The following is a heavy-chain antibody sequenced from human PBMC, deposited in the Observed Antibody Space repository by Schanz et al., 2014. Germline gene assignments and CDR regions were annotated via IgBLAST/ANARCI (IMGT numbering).Heavy chain of an antibody. Sequence: QVQLVQSGAEVQKPGASVMLSCKTSGYSFNLFGVSWVRQAPGQGLEWMGWISAYNGNMNYAPKFQGRVTMTRDTSISTAYMELSRLRSDDTAVYYCARVGQVSGYISSWYLWGQGTLVTVSS. CDR3: ARVGQVSGYISSWYL. CDR1: GYSFNLFG. D-gene: IGHD6-13*01. CDR2: ISAYNGNM. V-gene: IGHV1-18*04. J-gene: IGHJ4*02.